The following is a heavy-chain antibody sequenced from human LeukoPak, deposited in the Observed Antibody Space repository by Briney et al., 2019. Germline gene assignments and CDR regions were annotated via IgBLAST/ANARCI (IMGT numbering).Heavy chain of an antibody. CDR2: INHSGST. Sequence: SETLSLTCAVYGGSFSGYYWSWIRQPPGKGLEWIGEINHSGSTNYNPSLKSRVTISVDTSKNQFSLKLSSVTAADTAVYYCARRPRHSSSWYDGKYNWFDPWGQGTLVTVSS. V-gene: IGHV4-34*01. J-gene: IGHJ5*02. CDR3: ARRPRHSSSWYDGKYNWFDP. D-gene: IGHD6-13*01. CDR1: GGSFSGYY.